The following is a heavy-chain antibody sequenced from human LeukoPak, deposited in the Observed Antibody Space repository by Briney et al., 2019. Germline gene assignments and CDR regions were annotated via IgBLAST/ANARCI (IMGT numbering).Heavy chain of an antibody. V-gene: IGHV3-74*03. CDR3: ARDYAGSPDY. J-gene: IGHJ4*02. D-gene: IGHD3-10*01. Sequence: RGSLRLSCTASELTFSTYWINWVRQSPGKGLRWLSIINGDGSTTTHADSVKGRFTISRDNAKNTAYLQMNSLRDEDTAVYFCARDYAGSPDYWGQGTLVTVSA. CDR2: INGDGSTT. CDR1: ELTFSTYW.